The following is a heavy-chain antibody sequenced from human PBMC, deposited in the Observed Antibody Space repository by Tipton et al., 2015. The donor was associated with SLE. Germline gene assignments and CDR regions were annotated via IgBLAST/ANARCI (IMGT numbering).Heavy chain of an antibody. CDR1: GGSISSYY. CDR2: VHKSGTT. Sequence: TLSLTCTVSGGSISSYYWTWIRQPPGKGLEWIGDVHKSGTTNYNPSLKSRVAISLGTSTNQFSLRLSSVTAADTAVYFCTRSLYNTNRFWFDPWGQGTLVIVSS. CDR3: TRSLYNTNRFWFDP. V-gene: IGHV4-59*01. J-gene: IGHJ5*02. D-gene: IGHD1-14*01.